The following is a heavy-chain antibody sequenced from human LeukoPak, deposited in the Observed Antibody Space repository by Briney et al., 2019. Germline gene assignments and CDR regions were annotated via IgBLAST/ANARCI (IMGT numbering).Heavy chain of an antibody. Sequence: TGGSLRLSXAASGFTFSSYAMSWVCQAPGKGLEWVSAISGSGGSTYYADSVKGRFTISRDNSKNTLYLQMNSLRAEDTAVYYCATSNSGRKDYFDYWGQGTLVTVSS. V-gene: IGHV3-23*01. CDR1: GFTFSSYA. D-gene: IGHD1-26*01. CDR3: ATSNSGRKDYFDY. CDR2: ISGSGGST. J-gene: IGHJ4*02.